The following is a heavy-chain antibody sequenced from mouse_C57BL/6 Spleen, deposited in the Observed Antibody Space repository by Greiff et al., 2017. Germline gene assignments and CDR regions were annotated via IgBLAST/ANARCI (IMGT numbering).Heavy chain of an antibody. Sequence: EVHLVESGGGLVQPGGSLKLSCAASGFTFSDYYMYWVRQTPEKRLEWVAYISNGGGSTYYPDTVKGRFTISRDNAKNTLYLQMSRLKSEDTAMYYCARPDDGYLYAMDYWGQGTSVTVSS. CDR1: GFTFSDYY. D-gene: IGHD2-3*01. J-gene: IGHJ4*01. V-gene: IGHV5-12*01. CDR3: ARPDDGYLYAMDY. CDR2: ISNGGGST.